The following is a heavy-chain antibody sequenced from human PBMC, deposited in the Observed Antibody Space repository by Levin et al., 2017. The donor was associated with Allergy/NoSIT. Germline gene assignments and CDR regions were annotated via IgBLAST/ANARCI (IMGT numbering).Heavy chain of an antibody. CDR3: AKEGAPVGRTYFDY. Sequence: GASVKVSCTASGFTFNSFAMSWVRQAPGKGLEWVSAISSGGDYIYYTDSVKGRFTISRDNSKNTLYLQMNSLRAEDTAVYYCAKEGAPVGRTYFDYWGQGTLVTVSS. J-gene: IGHJ4*02. D-gene: IGHD2-2*01. CDR1: GFTFNSFA. CDR2: ISSGGDYI. V-gene: IGHV3-23*01.